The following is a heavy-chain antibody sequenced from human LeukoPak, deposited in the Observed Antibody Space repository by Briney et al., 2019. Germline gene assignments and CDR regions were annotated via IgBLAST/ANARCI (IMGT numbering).Heavy chain of an antibody. CDR1: GYTFTSYY. V-gene: IGHV1-46*01. Sequence: ASVKVSCKASGYTFTSYYMHWVRQAPGQGLEWMGIINPSGGSTSYAQKFQGRVTMARDTPTSTVYMELSSLRSEDTAVYYCARDRQLWLQRFDYWGQGTLVTVSS. J-gene: IGHJ4*02. CDR2: INPSGGST. D-gene: IGHD5-18*01. CDR3: ARDRQLWLQRFDY.